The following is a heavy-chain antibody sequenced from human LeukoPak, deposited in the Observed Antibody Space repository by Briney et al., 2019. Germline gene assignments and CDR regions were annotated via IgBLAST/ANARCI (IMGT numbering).Heavy chain of an antibody. CDR1: GYTFTSYY. D-gene: IGHD6-13*01. CDR3: ARDTTPYLYSSSWYDC. CDR2: INPSGGST. J-gene: IGHJ5*01. Sequence: GASVKVSCKASGYTFTSYYMHWVRQAPGQGLEWMGIINPSGGSTSYAQKFQGRVTMTRDTSTSTVYMELSSLRSEDTAVYYCARDTTPYLYSSSWYDCWGQGTLVTVSS. V-gene: IGHV1-46*01.